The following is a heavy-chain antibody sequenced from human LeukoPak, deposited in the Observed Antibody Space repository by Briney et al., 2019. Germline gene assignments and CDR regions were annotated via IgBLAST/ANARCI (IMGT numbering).Heavy chain of an antibody. D-gene: IGHD6-13*01. CDR3: ARAYSSSWYYYYYYMDV. CDR1: GFTFSSFA. CDR2: ISSSSSYI. V-gene: IGHV3-21*01. Sequence: GGSLRLSCAASGFTFSSFAMSWIRQAPGKGLEWVSSISSSSSYIYYADSVKGRFTISRDNAKNSLYLQMNSLRAEDTAVYYCARAYSSSWYYYYYYMDVWGKGTTVTVSS. J-gene: IGHJ6*03.